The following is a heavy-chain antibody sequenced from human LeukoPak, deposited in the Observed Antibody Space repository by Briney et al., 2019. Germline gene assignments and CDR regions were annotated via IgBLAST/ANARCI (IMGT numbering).Heavy chain of an antibody. CDR1: GGTFSSYA. J-gene: IGHJ3*02. Sequence: SVKVSCKASGGTFSSYAISWVRQAPGQGLEWMGRIIPILGIANYAQKFQGRVTITADKSTSTAYMELNSLRAEDTAVYYCARVRVTTKPDDAFDIWGQGTMVTVSS. CDR3: ARVRVTTKPDDAFDI. CDR2: IIPILGIA. V-gene: IGHV1-69*04. D-gene: IGHD4-17*01.